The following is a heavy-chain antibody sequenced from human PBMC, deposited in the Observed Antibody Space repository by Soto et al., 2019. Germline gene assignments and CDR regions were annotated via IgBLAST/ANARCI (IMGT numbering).Heavy chain of an antibody. D-gene: IGHD5-12*01. CDR2: IIPIFGTA. CDR1: GYTFTSYG. CDR3: ASDPDIVATIIYRGMDV. J-gene: IGHJ6*02. V-gene: IGHV1-69*13. Sequence: SVKVSCKASGYTFTSYGISWVRQAPGQGLEWMGGIIPIFGTANYAQKFQGRVTITADESTSTAYMELSSLRSEDTAVYYCASDPDIVATIIYRGMDVWGQGTTVTVSS.